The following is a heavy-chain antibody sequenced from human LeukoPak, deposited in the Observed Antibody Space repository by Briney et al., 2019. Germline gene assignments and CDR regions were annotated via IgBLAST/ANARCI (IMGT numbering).Heavy chain of an antibody. Sequence: EWIGNMYYSGGTNYNPSLNSRVTISVDTSKNQVSLRLSSVTAADTAVYYCARDSFGGFDYWGQGTLVTVSS. J-gene: IGHJ4*02. CDR2: MYYSGGT. CDR3: ARDSFGGFDY. V-gene: IGHV4-59*01. D-gene: IGHD3-10*01.